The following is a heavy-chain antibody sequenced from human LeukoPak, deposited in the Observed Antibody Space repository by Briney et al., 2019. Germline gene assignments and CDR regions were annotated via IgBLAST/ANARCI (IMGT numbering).Heavy chain of an antibody. V-gene: IGHV3-9*01. D-gene: IGHD6-19*01. J-gene: IGHJ4*02. CDR2: ISWNSGSI. CDR1: GFTFDDYA. Sequence: PAGRSLRLSCAASGFTFDDYAMHWVRQAPGKGLEWVSGISWNSGSIGYADSVKGRFTISRDNAKNSLYLQMNSLRAEDTALYYCAKDSTPWGIAVAGRGTRPYFDYWGQGTLVTASS. CDR3: AKDSTPWGIAVAGRGTRPYFDY.